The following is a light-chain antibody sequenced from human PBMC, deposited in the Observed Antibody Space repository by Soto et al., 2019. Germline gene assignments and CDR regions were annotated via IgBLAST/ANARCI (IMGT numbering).Light chain of an antibody. V-gene: IGLV1-40*01. CDR1: RSNLGAGYA. CDR3: QSYDSSLSGYV. CDR2: GNT. J-gene: IGLJ1*01. Sequence: QSVLTQPPSVSGAPGQRVTSSCTGSRSNLGAGYAVQWYQQLPGTAPKLLIYGNTNRPSGVHDRFSGSKSGTSASLAITGLQDEDEAEYDCQSYDSSLSGYVLGTGTKLPVL.